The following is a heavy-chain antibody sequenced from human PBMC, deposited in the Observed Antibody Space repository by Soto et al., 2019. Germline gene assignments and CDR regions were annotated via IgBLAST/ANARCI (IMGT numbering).Heavy chain of an antibody. Sequence: GGSLRLSCAASGFTFSSYAMSWVRQAPGKGLEWVSAISGSGGSTYYADSVKGRFTISRDNSKNMLYLQMNSLRAEDTAVYYCAKVSKQWLVHSSYYYYYGMDVWGQGTTVTVSS. CDR3: AKVSKQWLVHSSYYYYYGMDV. D-gene: IGHD6-19*01. CDR2: ISGSGGST. V-gene: IGHV3-23*01. J-gene: IGHJ6*02. CDR1: GFTFSSYA.